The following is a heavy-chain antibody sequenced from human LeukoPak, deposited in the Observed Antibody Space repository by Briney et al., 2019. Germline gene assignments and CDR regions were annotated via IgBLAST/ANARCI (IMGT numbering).Heavy chain of an antibody. Sequence: PGGSLRLSCAASGFTFSSYGMHWVRQAPGKGLEWVAVISYDGSNKYYADSVKGRFTISRDNSKNTLYLQMNSLRAEDTAVYYCARDLGHCSSTSCYRDGMDVWGQGTTVTVSS. CDR3: ARDLGHCSSTSCYRDGMDV. V-gene: IGHV3-30*03. CDR1: GFTFSSYG. CDR2: ISYDGSNK. D-gene: IGHD2-2*02. J-gene: IGHJ6*02.